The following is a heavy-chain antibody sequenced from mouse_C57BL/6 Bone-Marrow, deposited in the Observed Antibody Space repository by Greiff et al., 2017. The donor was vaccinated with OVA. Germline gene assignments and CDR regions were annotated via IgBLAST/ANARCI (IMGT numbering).Heavy chain of an antibody. Sequence: EVQLQESGPELVKPGASVKIPCKASGYTFTDYTMDWVKQSHGKSLEWIGDINPNNGGTIYNQKFKGKATLTVDKSSSTAYMELRSLTSEDTAVYYCARSGTAQAFDYWGQGTTLTVSS. CDR2: INPNNGGT. D-gene: IGHD3-2*02. V-gene: IGHV1-18*01. CDR1: GYTFTDYT. J-gene: IGHJ2*01. CDR3: ARSGTAQAFDY.